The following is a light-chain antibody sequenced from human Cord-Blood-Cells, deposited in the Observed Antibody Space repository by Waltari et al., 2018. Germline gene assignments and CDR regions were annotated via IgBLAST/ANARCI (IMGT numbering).Light chain of an antibody. CDR3: QAYDSSLSGWV. CDR2: GNS. CDR1: SSNIGAGYD. J-gene: IGLJ3*02. Sequence: QSVLTQPPSVSGAPGQRVTISCTGSSSNIGAGYDVHWYQQLPGTAPNLLIYGNSNRPSGVPDRFSGSKSGTSASLASTGLQAEDEAEYYCQAYDSSLSGWVFGGGTKLTVL. V-gene: IGLV1-40*01.